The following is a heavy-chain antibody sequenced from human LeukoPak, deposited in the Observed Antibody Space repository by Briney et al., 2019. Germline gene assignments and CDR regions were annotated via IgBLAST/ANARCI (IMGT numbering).Heavy chain of an antibody. V-gene: IGHV3-53*01. CDR2: IYSGGST. J-gene: IGHJ4*02. CDR3: ARGWELYQFDY. Sequence: GGSLRLSCAASGFTVSSNYMSWVRQAPGKGLEWVSVIYSGGSTYYADSVKGRFTISRDNSKNTLYLQMNSLRAEDTAVYYCARGWELYQFDYWGQGTLVTVSS. CDR1: GFTVSSNY. D-gene: IGHD1-26*01.